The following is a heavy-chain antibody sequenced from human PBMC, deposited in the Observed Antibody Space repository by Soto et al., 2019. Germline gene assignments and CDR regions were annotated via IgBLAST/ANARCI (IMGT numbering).Heavy chain of an antibody. CDR1: GYTFSSYA. CDR2: INAGNGNT. V-gene: IGHV1-3*01. J-gene: IGHJ6*02. D-gene: IGHD3-3*01. CDR3: ARDRYSYYDFWSGSLPYYYYGMDV. Sequence: ASVKVSCKASGYTFSSYAMQWVRQAPGQRLEWMGWINAGNGNTKYSQKLQGRVTFTRDTSASTAYMELSSLRFEDTAVYYCARDRYSYYDFWSGSLPYYYYGMDVWGQGTTVTVSS.